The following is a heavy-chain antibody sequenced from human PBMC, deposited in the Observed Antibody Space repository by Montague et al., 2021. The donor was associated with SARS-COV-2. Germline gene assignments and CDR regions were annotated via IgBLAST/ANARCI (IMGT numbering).Heavy chain of an antibody. Sequence: SETLSLTCTVSGGSISSSSYYWGWIRQPPGKGLEWIGGIYYSGSTYYNPSLKSRVTISVDTSKNQFSLKLSSVTAADTAVYYCARFPTSYYYDSKAAPATPDAFDIWDQGTMVTVSS. J-gene: IGHJ3*02. CDR1: GGSISSSSYY. CDR2: IYYSGST. V-gene: IGHV4-39*01. CDR3: ARFPTSYYYDSKAAPATPDAFDI. D-gene: IGHD3-22*01.